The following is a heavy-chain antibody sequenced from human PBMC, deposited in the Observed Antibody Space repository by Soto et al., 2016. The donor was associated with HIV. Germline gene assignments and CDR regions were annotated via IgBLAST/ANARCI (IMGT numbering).Heavy chain of an antibody. D-gene: IGHD3-22*01. CDR1: GFTFSSNA. J-gene: IGHJ6*02. V-gene: IGHV3-33*06. CDR3: AKEPNYYDRSGITGATTSRLDV. Sequence: VQLVESGGGVVQPGRSLRLSCGVSGFTFSSNAMHWVRQAPGKGLEWVAIIWNDGSKKYYADSVKGRFTISRDNSKNTLYLQMDSLRVEDTAVYYCAKEPNYYDRSGITGATTSRLDVWAKGPRSPSR. CDR2: IWNDGSKK.